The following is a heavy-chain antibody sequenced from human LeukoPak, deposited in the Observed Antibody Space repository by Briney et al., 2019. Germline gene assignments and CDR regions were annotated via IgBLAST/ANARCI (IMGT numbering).Heavy chain of an antibody. D-gene: IGHD3-10*01. CDR2: IHPTDGST. CDR3: ARANGGGLDY. Sequence: ASVKVSCKTSGYSFSTYYMHWVRQAPGQGLEWLGIIHPTDGSTSYTQKIQGRVTMTRDTATGTVYLELSSLRSEDTAVYWCARANGGGLDYWGQGTLITVSS. J-gene: IGHJ4*02. CDR1: GYSFSTYY. V-gene: IGHV1-46*01.